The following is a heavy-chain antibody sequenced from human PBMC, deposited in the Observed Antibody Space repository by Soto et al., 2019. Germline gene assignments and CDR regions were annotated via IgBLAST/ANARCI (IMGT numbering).Heavy chain of an antibody. CDR1: GGSLNASNW. J-gene: IGHJ6*02. CDR2: MHHSGST. CDR3: PQSLVYYDSYERSDYSFHS. V-gene: IGHV4-4*02. D-gene: IGHD3-3*01. Sequence: SETLSLTCAVSGGSLNASNWWTWLRPSPRTGLQWIGEMHHSGSTNYNPSLKPRVTISIDKSKNQFSLSLTSVTAADSALYYCPQSLVYYDSYERSDYSFHSWGQGDTGIFAS.